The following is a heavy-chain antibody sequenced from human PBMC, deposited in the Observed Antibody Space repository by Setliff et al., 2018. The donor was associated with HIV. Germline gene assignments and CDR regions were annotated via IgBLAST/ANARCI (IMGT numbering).Heavy chain of an antibody. CDR2: IHYSGST. CDR3: ARLGSRKSRYNWFDP. Sequence: LSLTCTVSGGSASNSRYYWAWIRQPPGKGLEYIGSIHYSGSTYYNPSLKSRFTISVDTSKNQFSLKLSSVTAADTAVYYCARLGSRKSRYNWFDPWGQGTLVTVSS. CDR1: GGSASNSRYY. J-gene: IGHJ5*02. V-gene: IGHV4-39*01.